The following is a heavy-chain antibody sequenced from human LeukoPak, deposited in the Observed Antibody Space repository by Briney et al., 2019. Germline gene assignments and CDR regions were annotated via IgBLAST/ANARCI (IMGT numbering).Heavy chain of an antibody. V-gene: IGHV3-23*01. D-gene: IGHD1-1*01. CDR1: GFTFSTYV. Sequence: GGSLRLSCAASGFTFSTYVMSWVRQAPRKGLEWVSAISGSGGSTYYADSVKGRFTISRDNSKNTLYLQMNSLGADDTAVYYCAKGNWRYFDYWGQGTLVTVSS. CDR3: AKGNWRYFDY. CDR2: ISGSGGST. J-gene: IGHJ4*02.